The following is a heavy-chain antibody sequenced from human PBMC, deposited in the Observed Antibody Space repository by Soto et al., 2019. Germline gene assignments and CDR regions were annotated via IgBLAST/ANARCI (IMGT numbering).Heavy chain of an antibody. V-gene: IGHV1-2*02. CDR2: INPNSGGT. J-gene: IGHJ3*02. CDR3: ARVRAVAGKRPEAFDI. Sequence: ASVKVSCKASGYTFTGYYMHWVRQAPGQGLEWMGWINPNSGGTNYAQKFQGRVTMTRDKSISTAYMELSRLRSDDTAVYYCARVRAVAGKRPEAFDIWGQGRMVTVSS. D-gene: IGHD6-19*01. CDR1: GYTFTGYY.